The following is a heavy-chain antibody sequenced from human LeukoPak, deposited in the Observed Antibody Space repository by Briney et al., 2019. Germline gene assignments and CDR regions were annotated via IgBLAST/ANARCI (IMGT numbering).Heavy chain of an antibody. V-gene: IGHV4-39*02. Sequence: SETLSLTCTVSGGSISSSTYYWGWIRQPPGKGLEWIGTIYYSGSTYYNPSLQSRVTISVDTSKNQFSLKLSSVTAADTAVYYCARDRMTGYSSEAAFDIWGQGTMVTVSS. CDR3: ARDRMTGYSSEAAFDI. CDR1: GGSISSSTYY. CDR2: IYYSGST. J-gene: IGHJ3*02. D-gene: IGHD3-9*01.